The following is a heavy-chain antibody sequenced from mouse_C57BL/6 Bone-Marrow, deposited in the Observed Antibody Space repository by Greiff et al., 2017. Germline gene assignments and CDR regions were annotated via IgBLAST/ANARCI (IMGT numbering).Heavy chain of an antibody. J-gene: IGHJ4*01. Sequence: EVKLVESGGDLVKPGGSLKLSCAASGFTFSSYGMSWVRQTPDKRLEWVATFSSGGSYTYYPDSVKGRFAISRDNAKNTLYLLMSSLKSEDTAIYYCERGSRDYDMDYWGQGTTVTVSS. V-gene: IGHV5-6*01. CDR2: FSSGGSYT. CDR3: ERGSRDYDMDY. CDR1: GFTFSSYG.